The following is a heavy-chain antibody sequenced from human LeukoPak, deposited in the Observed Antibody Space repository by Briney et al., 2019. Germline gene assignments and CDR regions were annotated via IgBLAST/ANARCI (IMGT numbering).Heavy chain of an antibody. V-gene: IGHV3-23*01. CDR2: ISGSGGST. CDR3: AKVWYCSGGSCDEY. CDR1: GFTFSSYA. J-gene: IGHJ4*02. Sequence: GGSLRLSCAASGFTFSSYAMSWVRQAPGKGLEWVSAISGSGGSTYHADSVKGRFTISRDNSKNTLYLQMNSLRAEDTAVYYCAKVWYCSGGSCDEYWGQGTLVTVSS. D-gene: IGHD2-15*01.